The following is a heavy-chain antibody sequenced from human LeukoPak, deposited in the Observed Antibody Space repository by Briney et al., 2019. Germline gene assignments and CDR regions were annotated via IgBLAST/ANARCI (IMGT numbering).Heavy chain of an antibody. Sequence: GGSLRLSCAASGFTFSSYAMSWVRQAPGKGLEWVSYISSSGSTIYYADSVKGRFTISRDNAKNSLYLQMNSLRAEDTAVYYCARTDSSGWFDYWGQGTLVTVSS. CDR2: ISSSGSTI. J-gene: IGHJ5*01. D-gene: IGHD6-19*01. V-gene: IGHV3-48*04. CDR3: ARTDSSGWFDY. CDR1: GFTFSSYA.